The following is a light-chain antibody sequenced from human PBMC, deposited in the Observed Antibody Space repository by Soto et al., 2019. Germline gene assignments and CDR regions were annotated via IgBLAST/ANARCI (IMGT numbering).Light chain of an antibody. CDR1: QSISSW. CDR2: QAS. Sequence: DIQMTHSPSTLSASVGDRVTITFRSSQSISSWLAWYQQKPGKAPKLLIYQASILEPGVPSRFSGRGSGTEFTLTISSLQPDDFATYYCQQYSRYSAFGQGTKVDIK. J-gene: IGKJ2*01. CDR3: QQYSRYSA. V-gene: IGKV1-5*03.